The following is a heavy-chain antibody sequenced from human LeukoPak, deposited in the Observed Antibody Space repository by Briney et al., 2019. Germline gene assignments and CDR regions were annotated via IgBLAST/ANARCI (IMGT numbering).Heavy chain of an antibody. CDR3: AKGAPGPARLVYFDY. J-gene: IGHJ4*02. V-gene: IGHV3-23*01. Sequence: PGGSLRLSCAASGFTFSSYNMNWARQAPGKGLEWVSAICGSGGSTYYADSVKGRFTISRDNSKNTLYLQMNSLRAEDTAVYYCAKGAPGPARLVYFDYWGQGTLVTVSS. CDR2: ICGSGGST. CDR1: GFTFSSYN. D-gene: IGHD2-15*01.